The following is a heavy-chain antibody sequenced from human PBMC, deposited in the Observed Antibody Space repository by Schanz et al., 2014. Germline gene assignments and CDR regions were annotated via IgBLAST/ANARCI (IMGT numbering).Heavy chain of an antibody. Sequence: EVQLVESGGGLVQPGGSLRLSCAASGFTFSSYSMNWVRQAPGKGLEWVSYISSSSSTIYYADSVKGRFTISRDNAKNTLYLQMNSLRAEDSAVYYCAKVGPYSGSLGAFDIWGQGTMVTVSS. CDR3: AKVGPYSGSLGAFDI. CDR2: ISSSSSTI. V-gene: IGHV3-48*01. D-gene: IGHD1-26*01. CDR1: GFTFSSYS. J-gene: IGHJ3*02.